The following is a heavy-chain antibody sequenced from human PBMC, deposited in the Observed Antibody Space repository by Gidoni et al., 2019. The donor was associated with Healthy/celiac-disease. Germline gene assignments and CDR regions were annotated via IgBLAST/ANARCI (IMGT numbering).Heavy chain of an antibody. J-gene: IGHJ4*02. Sequence: VQLVESGGGLVKPGGSLRLSCAASGFPFSNAWMSCVRPAPGKGLERVGRIKSKTDGGTTDYAAPVKGRFTISRDDSKNTLYLQRNSLKTEDTAVYYCTTEFSRIVAGMGLEVDYWGQGTLVTVSS. CDR2: IKSKTDGGTT. CDR3: TTEFSRIVAGMGLEVDY. CDR1: GFPFSNAW. D-gene: IGHD6-19*01. V-gene: IGHV3-15*01.